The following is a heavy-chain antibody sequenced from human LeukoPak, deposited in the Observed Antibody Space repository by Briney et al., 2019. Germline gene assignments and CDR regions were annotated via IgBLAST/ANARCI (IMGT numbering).Heavy chain of an antibody. V-gene: IGHV3-74*01. J-gene: IGHJ3*02. CDR3: APAVADTRNAFDI. Sequence: PGGSLRLSCAASGCTFSSYWMHWVRQPPGKGLVWVSRISGDGSNTNYADSVKGRFTISRDNAKNTLYPQMDSLRAEDTAVYYCAPAVADTRNAFDIWGRGTTVTVSS. CDR1: GCTFSSYW. CDR2: ISGDGSNT. D-gene: IGHD6-19*01.